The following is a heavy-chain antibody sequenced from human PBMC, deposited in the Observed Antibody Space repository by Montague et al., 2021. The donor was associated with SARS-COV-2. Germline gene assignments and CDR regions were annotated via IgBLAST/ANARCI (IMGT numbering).Heavy chain of an antibody. J-gene: IGHJ5*02. D-gene: IGHD3-3*01. Sequence: SETLSLTCTVSGGSISSYYWSWIRQPPGKGLEWIGYIYHSGSTNXNPSLKSRVTISVDTSKNQFSLKLSSVTAADTAVYYCARAQMNRITIFGVVAEFDPWGQGTMVTVSS. CDR1: GGSISSYY. CDR3: ARAQMNRITIFGVVAEFDP. CDR2: IYHSGST. V-gene: IGHV4-59*01.